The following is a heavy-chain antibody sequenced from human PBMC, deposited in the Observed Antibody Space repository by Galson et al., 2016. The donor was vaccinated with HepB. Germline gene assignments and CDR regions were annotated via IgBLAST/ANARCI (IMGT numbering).Heavy chain of an antibody. CDR1: GATSQSMSSSSFN. J-gene: IGHJ6*02. Sequence: SETLSLTCTVSGATSQSMSSSSFNLGWIRQSPTTGLEWVGNIDYRGTTSYNPSLERRVTISLDTSKRPFSLKVASVTAADTAVYYCVRRNDFDYWSGFRDAYGMDVWGQGTTVIVSS. V-gene: IGHV4-39*01. D-gene: IGHD3-3*01. CDR2: IDYRGTT. CDR3: VRRNDFDYWSGFRDAYGMDV.